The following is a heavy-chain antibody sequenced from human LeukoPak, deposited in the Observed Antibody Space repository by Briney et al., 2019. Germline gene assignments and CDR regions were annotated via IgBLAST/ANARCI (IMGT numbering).Heavy chain of an antibody. CDR2: IWYDGSYK. D-gene: IGHD4-23*01. Sequence: GGSLRLSCAASGFTFSNYAMHWVRQAPGKGLEWMAIIWYDGSYKYYADSVKGRFTISRDNSKNTLYLQVDGLTAEDTAVYYCARGNSDAFDIWGHGTMVTVSS. CDR1: GFTFSNYA. CDR3: ARGNSDAFDI. J-gene: IGHJ3*02. V-gene: IGHV3-33*01.